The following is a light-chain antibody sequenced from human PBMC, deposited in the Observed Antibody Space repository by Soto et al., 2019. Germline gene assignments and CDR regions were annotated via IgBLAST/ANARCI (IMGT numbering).Light chain of an antibody. J-gene: IGKJ4*01. CDR1: QTISIF. CDR2: TAS. V-gene: IGKV1-39*01. CDR3: QQSYKTPLT. Sequence: DIQMTQSPSSLSASVGDRVTITCRASQTISIFLNWYQHKPGKPPTLLLYTASSLQSGVPSRFSGSGSGTDFTLTISSLQPEDFATYYCQQSYKTPLTFGGGTKVEI.